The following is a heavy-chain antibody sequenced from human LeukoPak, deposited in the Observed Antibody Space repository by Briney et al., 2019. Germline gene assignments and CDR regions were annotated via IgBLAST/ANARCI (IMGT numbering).Heavy chain of an antibody. D-gene: IGHD6-19*01. CDR1: GFTFSSYA. J-gene: IGHJ4*02. V-gene: IGHV3-30*04. CDR2: ISYDGSNK. CDR3: ARCSGWFTFDY. Sequence: GGSLRLSCAASGFTFSSYAMHWVRQAPGKGLEWVAVISYDGSNKYYADSVKGRFTISRDNSKNTLYLQMNSLRAEDTAVYYCARCSGWFTFDYWGQGTLVTASS.